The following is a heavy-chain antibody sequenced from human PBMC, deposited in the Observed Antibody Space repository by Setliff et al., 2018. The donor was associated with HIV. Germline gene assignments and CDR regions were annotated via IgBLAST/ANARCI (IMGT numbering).Heavy chain of an antibody. CDR1: GYSISSGYY. CDR2: IYQTGST. CDR3: TRQAWDSKSSGYFSDY. Sequence: SSETLSLTCSVSGYSISSGYYWGWIRQSPGKGLEWIGSIYQTGSTYYNPSFKSRVTVSLDMSKNQFSLRLASVTAADTAVYYCTRQAWDSKSSGYFSDYWGQGTLVTVSS. J-gene: IGHJ4*02. D-gene: IGHD3-22*01. V-gene: IGHV4-38-2*02.